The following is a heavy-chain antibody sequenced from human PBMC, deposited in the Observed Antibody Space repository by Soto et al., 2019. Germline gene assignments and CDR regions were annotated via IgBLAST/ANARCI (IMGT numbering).Heavy chain of an antibody. J-gene: IGHJ5*02. V-gene: IGHV1-24*01. CDR3: ATAPLYYYDSSGYPLDP. D-gene: IGHD3-22*01. CDR2: FDPEDGET. Sequence: GSVKVSCKVLGYTLTELSMPWVRQAPGKGLEWMGGFDPEDGETIYAQKFQGRVTMTEDTSTDTAYMELSSLRSEDTAVYYCATAPLYYYDSSGYPLDPWGQGTLVTVSS. CDR1: GYTLTELS.